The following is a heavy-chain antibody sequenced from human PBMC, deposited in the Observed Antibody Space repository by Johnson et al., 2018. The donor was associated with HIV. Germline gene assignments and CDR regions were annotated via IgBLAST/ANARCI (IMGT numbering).Heavy chain of an antibody. V-gene: IGHV3-7*03. D-gene: IGHD7-27*01. Sequence: VQLVESGGGVVQPGRSLRLSCSASGFTFSSYAMSWVRQAPGKGLEWVANIKQDGSEKYYVDSVKGRFTISRDNAKNSLYLQMNSLRAEDTAVYYCASTLTGDFGAFDIWGQGTMVTVSS. J-gene: IGHJ3*02. CDR1: GFTFSSYA. CDR2: IKQDGSEK. CDR3: ASTLTGDFGAFDI.